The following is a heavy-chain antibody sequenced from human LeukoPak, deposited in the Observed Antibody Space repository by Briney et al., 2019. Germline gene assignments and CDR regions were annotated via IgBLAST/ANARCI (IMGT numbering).Heavy chain of an antibody. D-gene: IGHD3-22*01. CDR1: GFTFSSYN. V-gene: IGHV3-7*03. CDR3: AKDHYYDSSGYYFPHDAFDI. J-gene: IGHJ3*02. CDR2: IKQDGSEK. Sequence: PGGSLRLSCAASGFTFSSYNMNWVRQAPGKGLEWVANIKQDGSEKYYVDSVKGRFTISRDNAKNSLYLQMNSLRAEDTAVYYCAKDHYYDSSGYYFPHDAFDIWGQGTMVTVSS.